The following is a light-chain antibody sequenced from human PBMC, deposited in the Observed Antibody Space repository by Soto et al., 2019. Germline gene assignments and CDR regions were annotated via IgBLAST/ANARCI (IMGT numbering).Light chain of an antibody. CDR1: QSIASTY. CDR2: AAS. CDR3: QQYGSSRYT. V-gene: IGKV3-20*01. Sequence: EIVLTQSPGTLSLSPGERATLSCRASQSIASTYLAWYQQKPGQAPRLLIYAASSRATGIPDRFSGGGSGTDFTLTISRLEPEDFAVYSCQQYGSSRYTFGQGTKLEIK. J-gene: IGKJ2*01.